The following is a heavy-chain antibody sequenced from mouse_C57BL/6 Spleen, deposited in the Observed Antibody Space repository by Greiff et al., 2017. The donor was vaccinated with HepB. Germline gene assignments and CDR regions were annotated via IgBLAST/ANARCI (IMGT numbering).Heavy chain of an antibody. J-gene: IGHJ2*01. D-gene: IGHD2-3*01. V-gene: IGHV1-42*01. CDR2: INPSTGGT. CDR1: GYSFTGYY. CDR3: ARGDGAYFDY. Sequence: EVQLQQSGPELVKPGASVKISCKASGYSFTGYYMNWVKQSPEKSLEWIGEINPSTGGTTYNQKFKAKATLTVDKSSSTAYMQLKSLTSEDSAVYYCARGDGAYFDYWGQGTTLTVSS.